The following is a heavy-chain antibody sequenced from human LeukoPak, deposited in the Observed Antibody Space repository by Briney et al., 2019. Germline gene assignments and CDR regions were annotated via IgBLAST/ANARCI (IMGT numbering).Heavy chain of an antibody. D-gene: IGHD6-13*01. CDR2: IRSDGSTK. CDR3: ARDGKDSAAIHYYYMDV. CDR1: GFTFSTYG. V-gene: IGHV3-30*02. J-gene: IGHJ6*03. Sequence: PGGSLRLSCAASGFTFSTYGMHWVRQAPGKGLEWVAFIRSDGSTKYFADSVKGRFTISRDNSKNTLYLQMNSLRAEDTAVYYCARDGKDSAAIHYYYMDVWGKGTTVTVSS.